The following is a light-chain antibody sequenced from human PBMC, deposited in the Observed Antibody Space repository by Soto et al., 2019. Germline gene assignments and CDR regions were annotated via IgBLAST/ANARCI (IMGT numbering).Light chain of an antibody. Sequence: QSALTQPASVSGSPGQSITISCTGTSSDIGGYKYVSWYQQYPGKAPKLMIYEVNYRPSGVSNRFSGSKSGNPASLTISGLQAEDEADYYCSSYRSGSTKIFGSGTKVTVL. J-gene: IGLJ1*01. CDR2: EVN. CDR1: SSDIGGYKY. V-gene: IGLV2-14*01. CDR3: SSYRSGSTKI.